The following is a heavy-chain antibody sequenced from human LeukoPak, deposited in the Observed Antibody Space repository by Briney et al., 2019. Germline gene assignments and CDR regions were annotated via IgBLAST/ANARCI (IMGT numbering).Heavy chain of an antibody. V-gene: IGHV3-15*01. CDR1: GFTFNDAW. CDR2: IKSKTDGGTT. D-gene: IGHD3-10*01. CDR3: TTYGSGRKFDY. Sequence: GGSLRLSCAASGFTFNDAWMSWVRQAPGKGREWVGRIKSKTDGGTTDYAAPVEGRFTISRDDSKNTLFLQMNSLTSEDTAVYYCTTYGSGRKFDYWGQGILVTVSS. J-gene: IGHJ4*02.